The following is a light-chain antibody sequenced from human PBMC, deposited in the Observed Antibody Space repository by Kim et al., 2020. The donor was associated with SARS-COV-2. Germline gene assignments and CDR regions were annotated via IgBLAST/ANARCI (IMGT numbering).Light chain of an antibody. CDR1: QSVSSSY. CDR3: QQYGSSPES. J-gene: IGKJ2*03. V-gene: IGKV3-20*01. CDR2: GAS. Sequence: LAPGERATLSCRASQSVSSSYLAWYQQKPGQAPRLLIYGASSRATGIPDRFSGRGSGTDFTLTISRLEPEDFAVYYCQQYGSSPESFGQGTKLEI.